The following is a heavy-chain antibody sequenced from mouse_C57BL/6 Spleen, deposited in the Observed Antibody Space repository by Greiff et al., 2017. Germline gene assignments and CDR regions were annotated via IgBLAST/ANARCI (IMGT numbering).Heavy chain of an antibody. V-gene: IGHV1-52*01. Sequence: QVQLQQPGAELVRPGSSVKLSCKASGYTFTSYWMHWVKQRPIQGLEWIGNIDPSDSETHYNQKFKDKATLTVDKSSSTAYMQLSSLTSEDSAVYYCARGATVVATGYFDYWGQGTTHTVSS. CDR3: ARGATVVATGYFDY. CDR1: GYTFTSYW. CDR2: IDPSDSET. D-gene: IGHD1-1*01. J-gene: IGHJ2*01.